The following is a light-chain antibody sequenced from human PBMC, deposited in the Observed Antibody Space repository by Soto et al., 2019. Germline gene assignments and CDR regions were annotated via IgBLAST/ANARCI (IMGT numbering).Light chain of an antibody. CDR1: QSVSSSY. J-gene: IGKJ1*01. CDR2: GAS. CDR3: QQYGSTPRT. Sequence: ETVLAQSPGTLSLSPGERVTLSCRASQSVSSSYFAWYQQKPGQAPRLLIYGASNRATGVPDRFSGSGSGTDFTLTISRLEPEDFAVYYCQQYGSTPRTFGQGTKLEIK. V-gene: IGKV3-20*01.